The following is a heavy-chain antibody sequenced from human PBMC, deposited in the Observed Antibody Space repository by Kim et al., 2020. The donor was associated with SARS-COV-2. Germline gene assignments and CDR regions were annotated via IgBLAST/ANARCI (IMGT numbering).Heavy chain of an antibody. Sequence: ASVKVSCKTSGYTFNTYAISWVRQAPGQGLEWLGRINTYNGNTHYARKVQDRVTMTKDPSTSTAYMELRSLRSDDTALYYCVIRGYTGYDSSIIRWGQGTLVTVSA. CDR2: INTYNGNT. CDR3: VIRGYTGYDSSIIR. D-gene: IGHD5-12*01. J-gene: IGHJ4*02. CDR1: GYTFNTYA. V-gene: IGHV1-18*01.